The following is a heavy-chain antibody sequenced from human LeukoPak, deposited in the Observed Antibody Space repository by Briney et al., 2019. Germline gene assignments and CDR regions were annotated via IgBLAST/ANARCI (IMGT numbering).Heavy chain of an antibody. V-gene: IGHV4-34*01. CDR1: GGSVSGYY. CDR2: INHSGST. J-gene: IGHJ3*02. Sequence: PSETLSLTCAVYGGSVSGYYWNWIRQPPGKGLEWIGEINHSGSTNYNPSLKSRVTISVDRSKNQFSLKARSVTAAADTAVYFCARGDNRGAFDIWGQGTMVTVSS. D-gene: IGHD3-10*01. CDR3: ARGDNRGAFDI.